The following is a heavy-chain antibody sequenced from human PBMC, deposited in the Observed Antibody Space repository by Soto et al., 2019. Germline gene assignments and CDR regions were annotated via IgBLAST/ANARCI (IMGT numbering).Heavy chain of an antibody. D-gene: IGHD1-26*01. V-gene: IGHV3-74*01. CDR1: GFTFSSYW. CDR3: ARGIGRMPVYYYYGMDV. J-gene: IGHJ6*02. Sequence: EVQLVESGGGLVQPGGSLRLSCAASGFTFSSYWMHWVRQAPGKGLVWVSRINGDGSSTSYADSVKGRFTISRDNAKNTLYLQMHGLRAEDTAVYYCARGIGRMPVYYYYGMDVWGQGTTVTVSS. CDR2: INGDGSST.